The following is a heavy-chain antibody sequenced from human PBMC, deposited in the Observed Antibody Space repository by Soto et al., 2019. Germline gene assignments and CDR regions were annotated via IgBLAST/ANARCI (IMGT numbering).Heavy chain of an antibody. V-gene: IGHV2-5*02. D-gene: IGHD3-9*01. CDR3: ARLTGLQYHFDY. Sequence: SGPTLVNPTQTLTLTCTFSGFSLSTSGVGMGWIRQPPGKALEWLVIIYWDDDKRYSPSLKSRLTITKDTSKNQVVLTMTNMDPVDTATYYCARLTGLQYHFDYWGQGTLDTVSS. J-gene: IGHJ4*02. CDR1: GFSLSTSGVG. CDR2: IYWDDDK.